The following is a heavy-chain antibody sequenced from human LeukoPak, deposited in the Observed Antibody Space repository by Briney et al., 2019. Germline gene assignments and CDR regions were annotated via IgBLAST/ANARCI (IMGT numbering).Heavy chain of an antibody. D-gene: IGHD3-22*01. Sequence: GGSLRLSCAASGFTFSSYAMSWVRQAPGMGLEWVSSIGSSGDITYYADSVKGRFTISRDNSKNTLYLQMNSLRAEDTAVYYCARSQHYYDSSGYHTYYYYMDVWGKGTTVTVSS. V-gene: IGHV3-23*01. CDR1: GFTFSSYA. CDR3: ARSQHYYDSSGYHTYYYYMDV. J-gene: IGHJ6*03. CDR2: IGSSGDIT.